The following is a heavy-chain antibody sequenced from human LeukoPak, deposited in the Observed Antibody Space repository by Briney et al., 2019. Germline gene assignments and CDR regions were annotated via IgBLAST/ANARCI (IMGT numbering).Heavy chain of an antibody. CDR1: GDSISSGGYY. CDR2: IYYSGST. CDR3: ARVGLGTMVRGEQHA. Sequence: ASEPLSLTCTVSGDSISSGGYYWSWIRQHPGKGLEWIGYIYYSGSTYYNPSLKSRVTISVDTSKNQFSLKLSSVTAADTAVYYCARVGLGTMVRGEQHAWGQGTLVTVSS. D-gene: IGHD3-10*01. V-gene: IGHV4-31*03. J-gene: IGHJ5*02.